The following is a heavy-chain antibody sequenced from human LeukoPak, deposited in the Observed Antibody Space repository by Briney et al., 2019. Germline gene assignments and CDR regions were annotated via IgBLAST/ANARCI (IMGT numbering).Heavy chain of an antibody. CDR1: GYTFTSYG. D-gene: IGHD5-24*01. Sequence: GASVKVSCKASGYTFTSYGISWVRQAPGQGLEWMGWISAYNGNTNYAQKLQVRVTMTTDTSTSTAYMELRSLRSADAAVYSRARDGWDGYNYVFDYWGQGTLVTVSS. J-gene: IGHJ4*02. V-gene: IGHV1-18*01. CDR2: ISAYNGNT. CDR3: ARDGWDGYNYVFDY.